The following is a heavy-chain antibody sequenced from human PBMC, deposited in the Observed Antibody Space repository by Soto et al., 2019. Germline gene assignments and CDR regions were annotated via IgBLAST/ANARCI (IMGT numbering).Heavy chain of an antibody. CDR2: IIPIFGTA. CDR3: ARDRLMITFGGVGDGRWFAFDI. V-gene: IGHV1-69*12. CDR1: GGTFSSYA. Sequence: QVQLVQSGAEVKKPGSSVKVSCKASGGTFSSYAFSWVRQAPGQGLEWMGGIIPIFGTANYAQKFQGRVTITADESTSTAYMELSSLRSEDTAVYYCARDRLMITFGGVGDGRWFAFDIWGQGTMVTVSS. D-gene: IGHD3-16*01. J-gene: IGHJ3*02.